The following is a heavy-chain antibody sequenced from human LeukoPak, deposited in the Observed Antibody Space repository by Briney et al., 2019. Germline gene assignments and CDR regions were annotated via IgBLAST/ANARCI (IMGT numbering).Heavy chain of an antibody. D-gene: IGHD6-19*01. CDR1: GFTFSSYK. J-gene: IGHJ3*02. CDR3: AKDLGGWDNAFDI. Sequence: PGGSLRLSCAASGFTFSSYKMYWVRHAPGKGPVWVSRLNENGITNYADSVKGRFAISSDNAKSTLFLQMNSLRAEDTALYYCAKDLGGWDNAFDIWGQGTMVTVSS. V-gene: IGHV3-74*01. CDR2: LNENGIT.